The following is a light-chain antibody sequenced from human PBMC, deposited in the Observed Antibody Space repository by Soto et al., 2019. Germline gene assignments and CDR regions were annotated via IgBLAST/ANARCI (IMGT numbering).Light chain of an antibody. V-gene: IGLV2-14*03. J-gene: IGLJ1*01. Sequence: QSVLTQPASVSGSPGQSITIYCTGTSSDIGGHDDVSWYQQHPGKVPKLLIYGVTDRPSGVSNRFSGSKSGNVASLTISGLQAEDEADYYCCSYTSDLTPYVFGTGTKVTVL. CDR1: SSDIGGHDD. CDR2: GVT. CDR3: CSYTSDLTPYV.